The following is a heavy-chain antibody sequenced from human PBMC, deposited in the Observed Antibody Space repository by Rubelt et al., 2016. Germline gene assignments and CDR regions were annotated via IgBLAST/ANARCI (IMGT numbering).Heavy chain of an antibody. J-gene: IGHJ4*02. D-gene: IGHD6-13*01. CDR3: ARDGSSSWHDY. CDR1: GFIFSDFY. CDR2: ISFDGDIT. V-gene: IGHV3-11*04. Sequence: GFIFSDFYLSWIRQAPGKGLEWLSYISFDGDITFYADSVKGRFTISRDNAKNSLYLQMNSLRAEDTAVYYCARDGSSSWHDYWGQGTLVTVSS.